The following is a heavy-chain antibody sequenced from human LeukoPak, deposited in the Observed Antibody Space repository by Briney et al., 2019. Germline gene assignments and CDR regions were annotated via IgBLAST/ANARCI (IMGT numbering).Heavy chain of an antibody. Sequence: PGGSLRLSCAASGFTVSSNYMNWVRQAPGKGLEWVSLIYSGGTTYYADSVKGRFTISRDNSKNTLYLQMNSLRAEDTAVYYCASQWELLYYFDYWGQGTLVTVSS. CDR2: IYSGGTT. CDR1: GFTVSSNY. J-gene: IGHJ4*02. CDR3: ASQWELLYYFDY. D-gene: IGHD1-26*01. V-gene: IGHV3-53*01.